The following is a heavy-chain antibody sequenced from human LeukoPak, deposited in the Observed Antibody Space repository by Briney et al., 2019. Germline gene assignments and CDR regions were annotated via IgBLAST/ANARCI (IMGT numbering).Heavy chain of an antibody. J-gene: IGHJ4*02. CDR3: ARHKGRSKIAAAGAVDY. D-gene: IGHD6-13*01. CDR1: GYSFTSYW. CDR2: IYPGDSDT. Sequence: HGEPLKISCKGSGYSFTSYWIGWVRQMPGKGLEWMGIIYPGDSDTRYSPSFQGQVTISADKSISTAYLQWSSLKASDTAMYYCARHKGRSKIAAAGAVDYWGQGTLVTVSS. V-gene: IGHV5-51*01.